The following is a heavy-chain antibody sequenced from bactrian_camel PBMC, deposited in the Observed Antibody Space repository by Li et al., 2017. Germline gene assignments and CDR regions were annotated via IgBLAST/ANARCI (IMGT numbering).Heavy chain of an antibody. CDR3: AAVGVFPLDMSFSEALGSPLYSY. V-gene: IGHV3S54*01. CDR1: GNRYNNKS. D-gene: IGHD3*01. J-gene: IGHJ4*01. Sequence: HVQLVESGGGSVQTGGSLRLSCVASGNRYNNKSMGWFRQAPGKERGGVAIIYTPGGTTDYAEAVKGRFTISQDNAKNTLYLQMNSLLPEDTGMYYCAAVGVFPLDMSFSEALGSPLYSYWGQGTQVTVS. CDR2: IYTPGGTT.